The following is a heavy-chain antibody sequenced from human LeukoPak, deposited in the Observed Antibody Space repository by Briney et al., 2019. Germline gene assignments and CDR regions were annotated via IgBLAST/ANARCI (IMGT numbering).Heavy chain of an antibody. J-gene: IGHJ4*02. CDR2: IGPTGDT. CDR1: GFPFSTCD. CDR3: AGGKSGGYDSGDGDRIIDY. Sequence: GGSLRLSCAASGFPFSTCDMHWVRQAPGKGLEWVSAIGPTGDTYYLDSVKGRFTISRDNIKSSLYLEMNNLRAEDTALYYCAGGKSGGYDSGDGDRIIDYWGQGTLVTVSS. D-gene: IGHD4-17*01. V-gene: IGHV3-13*01.